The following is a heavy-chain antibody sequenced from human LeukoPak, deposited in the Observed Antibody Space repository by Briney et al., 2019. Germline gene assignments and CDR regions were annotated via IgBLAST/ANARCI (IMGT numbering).Heavy chain of an antibody. CDR2: ISSSGSTI. V-gene: IGHV3-48*03. CDR3: AREGLGYYDILTGYYIGWAYKYYYYMDV. J-gene: IGHJ6*03. Sequence: GGSLRLSCAASGFTFSSYEMNWVRQAPGKGLEWVSYISSSGSTIYYADSVKGRFTISRDNAKNSLYLQMNSLRAEDTAVYYCAREGLGYYDILTGYYIGWAYKYYYYMDVWGKGTTVTISS. D-gene: IGHD3-9*01. CDR1: GFTFSSYE.